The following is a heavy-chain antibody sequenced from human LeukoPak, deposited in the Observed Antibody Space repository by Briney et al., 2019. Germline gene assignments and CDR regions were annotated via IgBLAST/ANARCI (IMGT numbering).Heavy chain of an antibody. CDR2: ISVDGRTT. CDR3: ARGGSYLSAFDI. Sequence: GGSLRLSCAASGFTFSSYWMHWVRQAPGKGLVWVSRISVDGRTTNYADSVKGRFTISRDNAKSTLYLQMNSLRAEDTAVYYCARGGSYLSAFDIWGQGTMVTVSS. D-gene: IGHD1-26*01. CDR1: GFTFSSYW. V-gene: IGHV3-74*01. J-gene: IGHJ3*02.